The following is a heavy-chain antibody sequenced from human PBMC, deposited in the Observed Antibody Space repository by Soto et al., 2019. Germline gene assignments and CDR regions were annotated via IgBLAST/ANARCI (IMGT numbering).Heavy chain of an antibody. CDR3: VRESGFPGWNDY. V-gene: IGHV4-59*01. CDR1: GGSISSYH. Sequence: SETLSLTCTVSGGSISSYHWSWIRQPPGKGLEWIGYIYFRGSTNYNPSLKSRVTISVDTSKNQFSLKLNSATAADTAMYNCVRESGFPGWNDYWGQGTLVTVSS. J-gene: IGHJ4*02. CDR2: IYFRGST. D-gene: IGHD1-1*01.